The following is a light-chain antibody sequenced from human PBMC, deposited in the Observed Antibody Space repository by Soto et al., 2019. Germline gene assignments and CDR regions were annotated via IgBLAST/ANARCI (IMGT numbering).Light chain of an antibody. V-gene: IGKV3-11*01. Sequence: VLTQSPVTLSLSPGGRATLSCRASQSFRGLLAWYQQKPGQAPRLLIYDAYNRATGIPPSFSGSGAGTDFTLTISTLEPEDSAVYYCQQRHMWPITFGQGTRLEIK. J-gene: IGKJ5*01. CDR3: QQRHMWPIT. CDR2: DAY. CDR1: QSFRGL.